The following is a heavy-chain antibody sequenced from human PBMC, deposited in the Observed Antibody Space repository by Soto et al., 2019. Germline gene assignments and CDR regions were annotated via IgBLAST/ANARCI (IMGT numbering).Heavy chain of an antibody. J-gene: IGHJ5*02. CDR3: ARGFTWYNWFGP. Sequence: QVQLVESGPGLVKPSQTLSLSCTVSGGSISSDGSYWSWIRQYPGTGLEWIGYISYTGNSYYNPSLKSRVLISHNTSQNHFSLQFHSVTAADTAIYYCARGFTWYNWFGPWGPGILVTVSS. CDR1: GGSISSDGSY. CDR2: ISYTGNS. D-gene: IGHD2-8*02. V-gene: IGHV4-31*03.